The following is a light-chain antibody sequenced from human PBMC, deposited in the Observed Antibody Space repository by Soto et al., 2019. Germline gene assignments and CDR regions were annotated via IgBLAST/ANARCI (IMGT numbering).Light chain of an antibody. CDR1: QSINRN. CDR3: RQDNNWPPTRT. J-gene: IGKJ1*01. V-gene: IGKV3-15*01. Sequence: EIVMTQSPATLSVSPGERATVSCRASQSINRNLAWYQQIPGQPPRLLIYGASTRATGIPARFSGSGSGREFTLTISSLQSEDVAVYYCRQDNNWPPTRTVGQGTKVEIK. CDR2: GAS.